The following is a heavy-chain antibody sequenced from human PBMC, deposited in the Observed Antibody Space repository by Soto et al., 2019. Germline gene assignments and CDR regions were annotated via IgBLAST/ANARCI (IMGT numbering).Heavy chain of an antibody. V-gene: IGHV3-21*02. CDR1: GFSFSISA. CDR2: INSGSTSV. J-gene: IGHJ4*02. CDR3: ARGGGSLNY. D-gene: IGHD2-15*01. Sequence: DVQMVESGGGLVKPGGSLRLSCEVSGFSFSISAMNWVRQAPGKGLEWISSINSGSTSVRYADSVKGRFTISRDNANNSLSLHMNSLRVEDTAVYYCARGGGSLNYWGQGTLVTVSS.